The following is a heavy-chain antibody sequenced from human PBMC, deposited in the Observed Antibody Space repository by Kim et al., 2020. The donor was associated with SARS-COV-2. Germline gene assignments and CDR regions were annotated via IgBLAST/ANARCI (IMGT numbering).Heavy chain of an antibody. Sequence: GDSVKGRFTISRDNAKNTLYLQMNSLTAEDTAVYYCARRQFTSGWYYFDYWSQGTLVTVSS. CDR3: ARRQFTSGWYYFDY. D-gene: IGHD6-19*01. V-gene: IGHV3-74*01. J-gene: IGHJ4*02.